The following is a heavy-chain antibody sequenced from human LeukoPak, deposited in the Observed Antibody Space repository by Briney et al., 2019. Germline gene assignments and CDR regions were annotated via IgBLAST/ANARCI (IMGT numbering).Heavy chain of an antibody. Sequence: GGSLRLSCAASGNYWMHWVRQAPGKGLVWVSHINSDGSWTSYADSVKGRFTISKDNAKNTVYLQMNSLRAEDTAVYYCARGGGAAARSYYGMDVWGQGTTVTVSS. V-gene: IGHV3-74*01. CDR3: ARGGGAAARSYYGMDV. J-gene: IGHJ6*02. CDR1: GNYW. D-gene: IGHD6-13*01. CDR2: INSDGSWT.